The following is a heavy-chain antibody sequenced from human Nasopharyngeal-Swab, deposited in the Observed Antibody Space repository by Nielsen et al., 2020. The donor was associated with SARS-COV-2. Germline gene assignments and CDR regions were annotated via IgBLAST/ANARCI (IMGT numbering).Heavy chain of an antibody. D-gene: IGHD6-19*01. CDR2: ISGSGGST. CDR3: ARIPSSGWHFDY. CDR1: GFTFSSYA. V-gene: IGHV3-23*01. Sequence: GGSLRLSCAASGFTFSSYAMSWVRQAPGKGLEWVSAISGSGGSTYYADSVKGRFTISRDNSKNTLYLQMNSLGAEDTAVYYCARIPSSGWHFDYWGQGTLVSVSS. J-gene: IGHJ4*02.